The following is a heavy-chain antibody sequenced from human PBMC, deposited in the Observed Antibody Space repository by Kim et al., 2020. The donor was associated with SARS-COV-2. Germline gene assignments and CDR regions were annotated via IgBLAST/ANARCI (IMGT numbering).Heavy chain of an antibody. CDR2: IIPILGIA. J-gene: IGHJ6*02. Sequence: SVKVSCKASGGTFSSYTISWVRQAPGQGLEWMGRIIPILGIANYAQKFQGRVTITADKSTSTAYMELSSLRSEDTAVYYCARDREGIAVAGTMDVWGQGTTVTVSS. CDR3: ARDREGIAVAGTMDV. D-gene: IGHD6-19*01. V-gene: IGHV1-69*04. CDR1: GGTFSSYT.